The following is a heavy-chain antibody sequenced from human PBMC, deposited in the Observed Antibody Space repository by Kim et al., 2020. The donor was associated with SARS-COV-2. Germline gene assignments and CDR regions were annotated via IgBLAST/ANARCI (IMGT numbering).Heavy chain of an antibody. CDR1: GFTFSSYA. CDR3: ARALNALVTGGGPWFDP. D-gene: IGHD3-16*01. Sequence: GGSLRLSCAASGFTFSSYAMHWVRQAPGKGLEWVAVISYDGSNKYYADSVKGRFTISRDNSKNTLYLQMNSLRAEDTAVYYCARALNALVTGGGPWFDPWGQGTLVTVSS. J-gene: IGHJ5*02. CDR2: ISYDGSNK. V-gene: IGHV3-30*04.